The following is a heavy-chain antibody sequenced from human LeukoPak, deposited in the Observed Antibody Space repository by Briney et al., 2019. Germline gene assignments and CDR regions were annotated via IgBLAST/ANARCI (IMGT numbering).Heavy chain of an antibody. D-gene: IGHD2-2*01. CDR3: AREYCSSTSCYFFYYYYMDV. Sequence: PGGSLRLSCAASGFTFSDYYMSWIRQAPGKGLEWVSYISSSGSTIYYADSVKGRFTISRDNAKNSLYLQMDSLRAEDTAVYYCAREYCSSTSCYFFYYYYMDVWGKGTTVTVSS. J-gene: IGHJ6*03. V-gene: IGHV3-11*01. CDR1: GFTFSDYY. CDR2: ISSSGSTI.